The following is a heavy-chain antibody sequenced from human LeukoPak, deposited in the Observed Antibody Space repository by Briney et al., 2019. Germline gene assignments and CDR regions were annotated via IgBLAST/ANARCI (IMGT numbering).Heavy chain of an antibody. Sequence: PSETLSLTCTVSGGSVSSGSHPWSWIRQPPGKGLEWIGYSSNSGCTNCNPSLKSRVTISVDTSKNQFSLKLSSVTAADTAVYYCARAMTYYYDSSGYPPPRYFDYWGQGTLVTVSS. V-gene: IGHV4-61*01. CDR2: SSNSGCT. CDR1: GGSVSSGSHP. CDR3: ARAMTYYYDSSGYPPPRYFDY. D-gene: IGHD3-22*01. J-gene: IGHJ4*02.